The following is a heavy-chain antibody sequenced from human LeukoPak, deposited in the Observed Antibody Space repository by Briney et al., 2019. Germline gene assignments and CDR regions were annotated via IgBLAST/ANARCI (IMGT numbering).Heavy chain of an antibody. V-gene: IGHV4-59*12. D-gene: IGHD3-10*01. Sequence: SETLSLTCTVSGGSISSYYWNWIRQPPGKGLEWIGYIYYSGSTNYNPSLKSRVTISVDTSKNQFSLKLSSVTPEDTAVYYCARGGLVRGSINSMIAFDIWGQGTIITVSS. J-gene: IGHJ3*02. CDR2: IYYSGST. CDR3: ARGGLVRGSINSMIAFDI. CDR1: GGSISSYY.